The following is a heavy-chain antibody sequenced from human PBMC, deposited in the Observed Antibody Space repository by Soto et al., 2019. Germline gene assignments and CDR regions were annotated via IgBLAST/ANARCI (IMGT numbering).Heavy chain of an antibody. D-gene: IGHD6-13*01. J-gene: IGHJ4*02. Sequence: SETLSLTCTVSGGSISSYFYIWVRQPPGKGLEWIGSVYYTGTTDYNPSLKSRVTISVDTSKTQFSLSLRSVTAADTAVYYCARDLAAVPRAFDYWGRGTLVTVSS. CDR2: VYYTGTT. CDR3: ARDLAAVPRAFDY. CDR1: GGSISSYF. V-gene: IGHV4-59*01.